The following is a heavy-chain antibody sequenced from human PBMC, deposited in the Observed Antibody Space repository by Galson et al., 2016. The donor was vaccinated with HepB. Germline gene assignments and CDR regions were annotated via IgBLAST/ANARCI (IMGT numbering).Heavy chain of an antibody. CDR2: LHTSGAT. D-gene: IGHD6-19*01. CDR3: AAGWPFDY. J-gene: IGHJ4*02. CDR1: GFTFSISA. Sequence: SLRLSCAASGFTFSISAMNWVRQAPGKGLEWVSGLHTSGATYYADSVRGRFTISRDNSKNTLYLQMSSLRAEDTAVYYCAAGWPFDYWGQGTLVTVSS. V-gene: IGHV3-23*01.